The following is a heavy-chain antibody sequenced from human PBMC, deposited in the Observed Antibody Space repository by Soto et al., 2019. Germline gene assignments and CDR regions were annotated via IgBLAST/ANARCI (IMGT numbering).Heavy chain of an antibody. J-gene: IGHJ5*02. V-gene: IGHV1-69*05. CDR3: ARDSTARLAWFDP. CDR2: IIGYYGTA. CDR1: GGTFSSYA. Sequence: SVKVSCKASGGTFSSYAISWVRQAPGQGLEWMGGIIGYYGTANYAQKFQGRVTMTTETSTSTAYMELRSLRSDDTAVYYCARDSTARLAWFDPWGQGTLVTVSS. D-gene: IGHD6-6*01.